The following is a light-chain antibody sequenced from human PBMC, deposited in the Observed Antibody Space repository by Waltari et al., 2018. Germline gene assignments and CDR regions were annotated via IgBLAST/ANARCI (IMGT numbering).Light chain of an antibody. CDR1: QGISTW. V-gene: IGKV1-12*01. J-gene: IGKJ1*01. CDR3: QQGSIFPRT. Sequence: DIQMTQSPSSVSASVGDRVPITCRASQGISTWLAWYQQKPGKAHQLLIYAAATLQSGVPSRFSGSGSGTDFTLTISNLQPEDFATYYCQQGSIFPRTFGQGTKVEIQ. CDR2: AAA.